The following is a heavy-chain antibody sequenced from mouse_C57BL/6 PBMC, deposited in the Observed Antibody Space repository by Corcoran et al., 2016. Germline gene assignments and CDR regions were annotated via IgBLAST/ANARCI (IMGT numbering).Heavy chain of an antibody. Sequence: EVQLQQSGPELVKPGASVKISCKASGYTFTDYYMNWVKQSHGKSLEWIGDINPNNGGTSYNQKFKGKATLTVDKSSSTAYMELRSLTSEDSAVYYCARGDYDYDGGYYYAMDYWGQGTSVTVSS. D-gene: IGHD2-4*01. J-gene: IGHJ4*01. CDR3: ARGDYDYDGGYYYAMDY. CDR2: INPNNGGT. V-gene: IGHV1-26*01. CDR1: GYTFTDYY.